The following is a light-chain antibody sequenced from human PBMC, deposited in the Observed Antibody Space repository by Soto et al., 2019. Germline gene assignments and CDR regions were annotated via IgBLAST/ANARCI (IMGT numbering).Light chain of an antibody. CDR2: DAS. Sequence: DIQMTQSPSTLSASVGDRVTNTCRASQSINSWLAWYQQRPGKAPNLLIYDASTLERGVPSRFSGSGSGTEFTLTISSLQPDDFATYYCQQYNAYSTFGQGTKVEIE. CDR3: QQYNAYST. CDR1: QSINSW. V-gene: IGKV1-5*01. J-gene: IGKJ1*01.